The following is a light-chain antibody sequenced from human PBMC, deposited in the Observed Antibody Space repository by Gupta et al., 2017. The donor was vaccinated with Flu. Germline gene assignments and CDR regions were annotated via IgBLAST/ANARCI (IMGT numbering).Light chain of an antibody. Sequence: GETATLSCRTSRSISTYLAWYQQKPGQPPSLLSYDASNRATSIPARFSGSGSGTDFTLTISSLEPEDFAVYYCQQRGNWPITFGPGTRVDIK. CDR1: RSISTY. J-gene: IGKJ3*01. CDR2: DAS. V-gene: IGKV3-11*01. CDR3: QQRGNWPIT.